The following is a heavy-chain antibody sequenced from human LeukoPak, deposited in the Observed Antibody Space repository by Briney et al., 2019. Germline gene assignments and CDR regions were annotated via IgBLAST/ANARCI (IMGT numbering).Heavy chain of an antibody. CDR3: ARDRTYYYDSSGYSDAFDI. D-gene: IGHD3-22*01. V-gene: IGHV3-30-3*01. Sequence: GRSLRLSCAASGFTFSSYAMHWVRQAPGKGLEWVAVISYDGSNKYYADSVKGRFTISRDNSKNTLYLQMNSLRAEDTAVYYCARDRTYYYDSSGYSDAFDIWGQGTMVTVSS. CDR2: ISYDGSNK. J-gene: IGHJ3*02. CDR1: GFTFSSYA.